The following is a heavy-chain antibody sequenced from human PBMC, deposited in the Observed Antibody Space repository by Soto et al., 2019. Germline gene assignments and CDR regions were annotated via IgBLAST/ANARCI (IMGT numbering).Heavy chain of an antibody. CDR2: IHQSGTT. CDR1: GGSLSGYY. Sequence: SETLSLTCDGGSLSGYYWSWIRQSPGVGLEWIGEIHQSGTTNYNPSLKSRVTISVDTSKNQFSLKLSSVTAADTAVYYCARGRYSGYDWVFDYWGQGTLVTVSS. J-gene: IGHJ4*02. CDR3: ARGRYSGYDWVFDY. V-gene: IGHV4-34*01. D-gene: IGHD5-12*01.